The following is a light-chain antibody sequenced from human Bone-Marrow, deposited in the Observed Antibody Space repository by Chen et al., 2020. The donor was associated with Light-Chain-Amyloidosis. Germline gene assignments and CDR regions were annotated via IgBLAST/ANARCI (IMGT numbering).Light chain of an antibody. CDR1: SRDVGGDNH. V-gene: IGLV2-14*01. CDR3: SSYTITNTLV. CDR2: EVT. J-gene: IGLJ1*01. Sequence: QSALTQPASVSGSPGQSITISCTGTSRDVGGDNHVSWYQQHPDKAPMLMVYEVTSRPSGVPARFSGSKSANTASLTISGLQTEDEADYFCSSYTITNTLVFGSGTRVTVL.